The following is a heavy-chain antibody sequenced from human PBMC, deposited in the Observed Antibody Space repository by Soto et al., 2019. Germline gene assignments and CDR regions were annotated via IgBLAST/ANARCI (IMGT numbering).Heavy chain of an antibody. D-gene: IGHD3-16*01. CDR2: INWNSGDI. CDR1: GFPFDDFA. J-gene: IGHJ4*02. V-gene: IGHV3-9*01. Sequence: EVQLVESGGGLVQPGRSLRLSCEATGFPFDDFALYWVRQAPGKGLEWVSGINWNSGDIAYANSVRGRFTISRDAAKKTLNLPMNNLRPEDTAFYYCAKGEDVWRRGHFDFWSQGTLVSVSS. CDR3: AKGEDVWRRGHFDF.